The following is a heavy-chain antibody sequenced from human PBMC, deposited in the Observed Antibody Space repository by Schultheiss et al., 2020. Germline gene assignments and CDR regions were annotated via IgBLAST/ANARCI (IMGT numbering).Heavy chain of an antibody. V-gene: IGHV3-21*01. CDR3: ARRDGDACDI. J-gene: IGHJ3*02. Sequence: GGSLRLSCAASGFTFTIYSMNWVRQAPGKGLEWVSSISSSSSYIYYADSVKGRFTISRDNAKNSLYLQMNSLRAEDTAVYYCARRDGDACDIWGQGTMVTVPS. D-gene: IGHD5-24*01. CDR1: GFTFTIYS. CDR2: ISSSSSYI.